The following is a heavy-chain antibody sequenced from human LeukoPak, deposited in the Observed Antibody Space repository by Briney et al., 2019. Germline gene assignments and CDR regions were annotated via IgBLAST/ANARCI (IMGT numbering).Heavy chain of an antibody. J-gene: IGHJ5*02. CDR3: ARDFPPSQDFWSGYYFGWFDP. Sequence: PSETLSLTCTVSGGSIISSSYYWGWIRQPPGKGLEWIGSIYYTGSTYYNPSLRSRVTMSVDTSRNQFSLKLSSVTAADTAVYYCARDFPPSQDFWSGYYFGWFDPWGQGTLVTVSS. CDR1: GGSIISSSYY. V-gene: IGHV4-39*07. D-gene: IGHD3-3*01. CDR2: IYYTGST.